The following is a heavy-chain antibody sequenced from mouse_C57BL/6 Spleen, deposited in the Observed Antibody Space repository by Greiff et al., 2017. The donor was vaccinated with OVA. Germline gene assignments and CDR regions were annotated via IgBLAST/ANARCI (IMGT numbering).Heavy chain of an antibody. D-gene: IGHD4-1*01. V-gene: IGHV1-69*01. CDR1: GYTITSYW. Sequence: QVQLQQPGAELVMPGASVKLSCTASGYTITSYWMHWVKQRPEQGLAWIGEIDTSDSYTKYTQQFKGKSTLPVDKSSSTADMQLSSLTAEDSAVYYSARSDVGRWDFDYWGQGTTLTVSS. CDR3: ARSDVGRWDFDY. CDR2: IDTSDSYT. J-gene: IGHJ2*01.